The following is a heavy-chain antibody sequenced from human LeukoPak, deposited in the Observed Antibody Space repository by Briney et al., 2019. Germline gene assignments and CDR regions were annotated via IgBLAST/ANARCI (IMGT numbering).Heavy chain of an antibody. CDR3: ARATSSTSFNFDY. V-gene: IGHV2-70*11. J-gene: IGHJ4*02. CDR2: IDWDDDK. CDR1: GFSLSTSGVC. Sequence: SGPALVKPTQTLTLTCTFSGFSLSTSGVCVSWIRQPPGKALEWLARIDWDDDKYYSTSLKTRLTISKDTSKNQVVLTMTNMDPEDTATYYCARATSSTSFNFDYWGQGTLVTVSS. D-gene: IGHD2-2*01.